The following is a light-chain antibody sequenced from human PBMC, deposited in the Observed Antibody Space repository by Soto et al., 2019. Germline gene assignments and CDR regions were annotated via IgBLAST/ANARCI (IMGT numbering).Light chain of an antibody. J-gene: IGKJ4*01. CDR3: QEYNSDPLLA. Sequence: DIQMTQSPSSLSASVGDRVTITCRASQGIKNFLAWYQQKSGKVPKLLIYAASTKQSGVPSRFSGSGSGTYFTLTISSLQPEDVATYYCQEYNSDPLLAFGGGTKVDIK. V-gene: IGKV1-27*01. CDR2: AAS. CDR1: QGIKNF.